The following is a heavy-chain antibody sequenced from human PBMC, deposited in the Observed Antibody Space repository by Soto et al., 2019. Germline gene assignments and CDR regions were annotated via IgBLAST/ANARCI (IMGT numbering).Heavy chain of an antibody. J-gene: IGHJ4*02. D-gene: IGHD6-13*01. V-gene: IGHV1-18*01. Sequence: ASVKVSCKASGYTFTSYAMHLVRQAPGQRLEWMGWISAYNGNKKYAQKLQGRVSMTTDTSTSTAYMELRSLRSDDTAVYYCARDVGQQLFDYWGQGTLVTVSS. CDR2: ISAYNGNK. CDR1: GYTFTSYA. CDR3: ARDVGQQLFDY.